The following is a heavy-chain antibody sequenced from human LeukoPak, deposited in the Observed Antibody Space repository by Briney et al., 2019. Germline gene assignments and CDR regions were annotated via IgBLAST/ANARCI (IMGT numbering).Heavy chain of an antibody. CDR3: VREESGGYFDY. D-gene: IGHD2-8*02. Sequence: ASVKVSCKSFGFTFTNYLLHWVRQAPGQGLEWVGRIAPSVDTTNYAQKFRGRVTITRDTSTSTVYMELSSLRSDDTAIYYCVREESGGYFDYWGQGTLVTVSS. V-gene: IGHV1-46*01. CDR1: GFTFTNYL. CDR2: IAPSVDTT. J-gene: IGHJ4*02.